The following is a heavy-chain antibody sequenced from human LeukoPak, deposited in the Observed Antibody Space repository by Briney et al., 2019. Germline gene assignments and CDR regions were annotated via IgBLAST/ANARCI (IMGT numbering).Heavy chain of an antibody. V-gene: IGHV4-34*01. D-gene: IGHD6-13*01. Sequence: SETLSLTCAVYGGSLSGYYWSWIRQSPGKGLEWIGEINDSGSTNYNPSLKSRVTISVDTSKNQFSLKLSSVTAADTAVYYCARVYYSSSYDYWYFDLWGRGTLVTVSS. CDR1: GGSLSGYY. CDR2: INDSGST. CDR3: ARVYYSSSYDYWYFDL. J-gene: IGHJ2*01.